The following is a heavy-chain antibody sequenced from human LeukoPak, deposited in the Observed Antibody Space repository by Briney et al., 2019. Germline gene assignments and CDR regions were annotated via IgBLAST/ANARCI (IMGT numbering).Heavy chain of an antibody. CDR2: INHSGST. Sequence: SETLSLTCTVSGGSISSSSYYWGWIRQPPGKGLEWIGEINHSGSTNYNPSLKSRVTISVDTSKNQFSLKLSSVTAADTAVYYCARVKITMVRGGDYYMDVWGKGTTVTISS. CDR3: ARVKITMVRGGDYYMDV. V-gene: IGHV4-39*07. D-gene: IGHD3-10*01. CDR1: GGSISSSSYY. J-gene: IGHJ6*03.